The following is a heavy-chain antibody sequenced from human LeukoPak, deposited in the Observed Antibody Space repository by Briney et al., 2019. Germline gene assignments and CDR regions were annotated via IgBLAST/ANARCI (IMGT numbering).Heavy chain of an antibody. CDR1: GFTFDDYG. J-gene: IGHJ3*02. Sequence: GGSLRLSCAASGFTFDDYGMSWVRQAPGKGLEWVSGINWNGGSTVYADSVKGRFTISRDNAKNSLYLQMNSLRAEDTALYYCARVGIVATPGNDAFDIWGQGTMVTVSS. V-gene: IGHV3-20*04. D-gene: IGHD5-12*01. CDR3: ARVGIVATPGNDAFDI. CDR2: INWNGGST.